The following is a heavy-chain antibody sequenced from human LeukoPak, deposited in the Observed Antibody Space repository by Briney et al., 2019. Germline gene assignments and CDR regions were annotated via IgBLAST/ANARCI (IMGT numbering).Heavy chain of an antibody. J-gene: IGHJ4*02. V-gene: IGHV1-69*01. CDR2: IIPIFGTA. CDR1: GGTFSSYA. D-gene: IGHD3-9*01. Sequence: SVKVSCKASGGTFSSYAISWVRQAPGQGLEWMGGIIPIFGTANYAQKFQSRVTITADESTSTAYMELSSLRSEDTAVYYCARALNYDILTGLPAYFDYWGQGTLVTVSS. CDR3: ARALNYDILTGLPAYFDY.